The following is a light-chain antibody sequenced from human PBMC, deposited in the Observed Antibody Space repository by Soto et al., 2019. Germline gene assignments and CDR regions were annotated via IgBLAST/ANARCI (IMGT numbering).Light chain of an antibody. CDR3: EQYGSTPLT. V-gene: IGKV3-20*01. J-gene: IGKJ4*01. CDR1: QSVANNY. Sequence: EIVLTQSPGTLSLSPGQRATLSCRASQSVANNYLAWYQQKPGQAPRFLIYDASSRATDIPDRFSGSGCGTDFTLTISRLEPEDFAVYYCEQYGSTPLTFGGGTKVEIK. CDR2: DAS.